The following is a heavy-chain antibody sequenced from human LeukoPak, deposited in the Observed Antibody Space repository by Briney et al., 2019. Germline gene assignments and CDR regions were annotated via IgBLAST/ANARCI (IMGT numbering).Heavy chain of an antibody. CDR3: ARVSLTGYFAFDS. CDR1: GFTFSSYN. V-gene: IGHV3-21*01. J-gene: IGHJ4*02. D-gene: IGHD3-9*01. CDR2: ISSSSSYK. Sequence: GGSLRLSCAASGFTFSSYNMNWVRQAPGKGLECVSSISSSSSYKNYADSMKGRFTISRDNAKNSLYLQMNSLRAEDTAVYYCARVSLTGYFAFDSWGQGTLVTVSS.